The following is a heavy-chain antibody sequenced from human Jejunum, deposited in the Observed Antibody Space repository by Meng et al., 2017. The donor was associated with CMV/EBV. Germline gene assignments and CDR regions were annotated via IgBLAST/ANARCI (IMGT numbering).Heavy chain of an antibody. Sequence: LSLSGVGVAWLRQPPGKALEWLALIYWNDDKRYISSLKSRLTVTKDTSKNQVVLTMTNMDPVDTATYYCAHNSHHPWGTYRDYYFDYWGQGTLVTVSS. CDR1: LSLSGVG. CDR2: IYWNDDK. CDR3: AHNSHHPWGTYRDYYFDY. V-gene: IGHV2-5*01. J-gene: IGHJ4*02. D-gene: IGHD3-16*02.